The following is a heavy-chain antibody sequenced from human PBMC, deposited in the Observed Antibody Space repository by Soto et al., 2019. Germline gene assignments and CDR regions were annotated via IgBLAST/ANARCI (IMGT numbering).Heavy chain of an antibody. CDR3: ARLRSEREPNFDY. CDR1: GYTFSDSA. J-gene: IGHJ4*02. Sequence: EVQLVESGGGLVQPGGSLKLSCAASGYTFSDSAIHWVRQASGKGLEWVGRIRSKVNSYATVYAASVRGRFTISRDDSKNTAYLQMNSLKTEDTAVYYCARLRSEREPNFDYWGQGTLVSVSS. V-gene: IGHV3-73*02. CDR2: IRSKVNSYAT. D-gene: IGHD1-26*01.